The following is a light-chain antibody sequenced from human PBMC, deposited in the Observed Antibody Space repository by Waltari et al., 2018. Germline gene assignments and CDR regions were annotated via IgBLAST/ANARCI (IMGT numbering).Light chain of an antibody. Sequence: NFMLTQPHSVSESPGKTVTISCTRSRGSIASHYVQWYHPRPGRPPTTVIYENNQRPSGVSARFSGSIDSSSNSAPLTISGLKAEDEADYYCQSYYGTDWVFGGGTKLTVL. CDR3: QSYYGTDWV. J-gene: IGLJ3*02. CDR1: RGSIASHY. V-gene: IGLV6-57*04. CDR2: ENN.